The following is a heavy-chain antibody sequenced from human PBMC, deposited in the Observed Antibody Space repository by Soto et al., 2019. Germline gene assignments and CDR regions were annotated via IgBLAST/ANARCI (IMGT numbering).Heavy chain of an antibody. Sequence: SVKVSCKASGGTFSNYAISWVRQAHGQGLEVMGGIIPIFGTANYAQKFQGRVTITADESTSTAYMELSSLRSEDTAVYYCASTSLRLGVTMVRGVTPINWFDPWGQGTLVTVSS. CDR2: IIPIFGTA. CDR3: ASTSLRLGVTMVRGVTPINWFDP. CDR1: GGTFSNYA. V-gene: IGHV1-69*13. D-gene: IGHD3-10*01. J-gene: IGHJ5*02.